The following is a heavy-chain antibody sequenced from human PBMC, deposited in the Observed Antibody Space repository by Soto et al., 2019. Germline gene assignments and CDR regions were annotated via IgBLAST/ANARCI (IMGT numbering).Heavy chain of an antibody. CDR1: GYTFTSYA. CDR3: ARVEAGPSPIAARRYYFDY. Sequence: QVQLLQSGAEVKKPGASVKVSCKTSGYTFTSYAISWVRQAPGQGLEWLGWISDYNGTTNYAQKLHGRDTMTTDKSTDTAYMDLRSLRSDDTALYYCARVEAGPSPIAARRYYFDYWGQGTLVTGSS. J-gene: IGHJ4*02. V-gene: IGHV1-18*04. CDR2: ISDYNGTT. D-gene: IGHD6-6*01.